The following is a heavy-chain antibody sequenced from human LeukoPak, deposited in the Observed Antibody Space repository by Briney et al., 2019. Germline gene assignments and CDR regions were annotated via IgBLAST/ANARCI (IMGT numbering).Heavy chain of an antibody. J-gene: IGHJ3*02. CDR2: IKSKTDGGTT. D-gene: IGHD5-12*01. CDR1: GFTFRTYW. CDR3: TRALRATRGAFDI. V-gene: IGHV3-15*01. Sequence: NAGGSLRLSCTASGFTFRTYWMNWVRQAPGKGLEWVGRIKSKTDGGTTDYAAPVKGRFTISRDDSKNTLYLQMNSVKTEDTAVYYCTRALRATRGAFDIWGQGTMVTVSS.